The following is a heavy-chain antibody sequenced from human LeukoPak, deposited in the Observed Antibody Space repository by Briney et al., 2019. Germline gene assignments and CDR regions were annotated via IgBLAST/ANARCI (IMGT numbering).Heavy chain of an antibody. CDR3: ARDGHYYDSSGYYAYYFDY. D-gene: IGHD3-22*01. J-gene: IGHJ4*02. CDR2: ISYDGSNK. V-gene: IGHV3-30*04. Sequence: GGSLRLSCAASVFTFSSYAMHWVRQAPGKGLEWVAVISYDGSNKYYADSVKGRFTISRDNSKNTLYLQMNSLRAEDTAVYYCARDGHYYDSSGYYAYYFDYWGQGTLVTVSS. CDR1: VFTFSSYA.